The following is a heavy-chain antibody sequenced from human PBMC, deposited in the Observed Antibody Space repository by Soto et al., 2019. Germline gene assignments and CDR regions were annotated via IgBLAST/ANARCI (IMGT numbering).Heavy chain of an antibody. J-gene: IGHJ4*02. D-gene: IGHD3-3*01. V-gene: IGHV4-31*03. CDR1: GGSISSGGYY. CDR3: ARLVAERIDLWSGYLNHLDI. CDR2: IYYSGST. Sequence: SETLSLTCTVSGGSISSGGYYWSWIRQHPGKGLEWIGYIYYSGSTYYNPSLKSRVTISIDTSKNQFSLKLNSVTAADTAIYYCARLVAERIDLWSGYLNHLDIWGRGTLVTVSS.